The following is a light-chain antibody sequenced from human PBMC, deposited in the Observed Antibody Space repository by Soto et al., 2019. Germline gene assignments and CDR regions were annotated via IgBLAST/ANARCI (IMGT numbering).Light chain of an antibody. CDR2: GES. V-gene: IGKV3-15*01. Sequence: LMTQSPATLSVSQGDSATLSCRASQSVSSNLAWYQQNTGQAPRILIYGESTRATGIPARFSGSGSGTDLNLTISGLEPEDFAVYYCQKRSVWPITCGQGTRLEIK. CDR3: QKRSVWPIT. J-gene: IGKJ5*01. CDR1: QSVSSN.